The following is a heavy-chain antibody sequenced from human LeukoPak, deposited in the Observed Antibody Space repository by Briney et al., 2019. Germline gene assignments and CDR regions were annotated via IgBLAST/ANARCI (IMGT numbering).Heavy chain of an antibody. D-gene: IGHD5-12*01. Sequence: SVKVSCKASGGTFSSYAISWVRQAPGQGLEWMGRIIPIFGTANYAQKFQGRVTITKDESTSTAYMELSSLRSEDTAVYYCARSLYSGYVYWFDPWGQGTLVTVSS. V-gene: IGHV1-69*05. CDR1: GGTFSSYA. CDR2: IIPIFGTA. CDR3: ARSLYSGYVYWFDP. J-gene: IGHJ5*02.